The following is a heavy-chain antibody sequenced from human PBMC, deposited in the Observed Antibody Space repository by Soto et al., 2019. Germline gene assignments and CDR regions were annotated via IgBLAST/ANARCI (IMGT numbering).Heavy chain of an antibody. CDR1: GGTFSSYA. D-gene: IGHD3-3*01. CDR3: AGYYDFWSGYSTDYYYGMDV. Sequence: VASVKVSCKASGGTFSSYAISWVRQAPGQGLEWMGGIIPIFGTANYAQKFRGRVTITADESTSTAYMELSSLRSEDTAVYYCAGYYDFWSGYSTDYYYGMDVWGQGTTVTVSS. V-gene: IGHV1-69*13. CDR2: IIPIFGTA. J-gene: IGHJ6*02.